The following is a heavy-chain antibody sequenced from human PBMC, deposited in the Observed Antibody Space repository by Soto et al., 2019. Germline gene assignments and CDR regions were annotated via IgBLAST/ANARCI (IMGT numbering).Heavy chain of an antibody. J-gene: IGHJ4*02. D-gene: IGHD3-10*01. V-gene: IGHV1-69*02. CDR2: IIPILGIA. CDR3: ARGSEGDYFDY. Sequence: QVQLVQSGAEVKKPGSSVKVSCTASGGTFSSSTISWVRQAPGQGREWMGRIIPILGIANYAQKFQGRVTITADKSTSTADMEPSSLRSEDKAVYYCARGSEGDYFDYWGQGTLVTVSA. CDR1: GGTFSSST.